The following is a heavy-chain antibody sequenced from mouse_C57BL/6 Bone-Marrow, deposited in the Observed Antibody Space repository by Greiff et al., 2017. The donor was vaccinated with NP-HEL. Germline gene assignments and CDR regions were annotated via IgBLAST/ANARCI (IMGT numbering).Heavy chain of an antibody. CDR2: IHPNSGST. CDR3: ARGGYGYDGSYWDFDV. V-gene: IGHV1-64*01. J-gene: IGHJ1*03. Sequence: QVQLQQPGAELVKPGASVKLSCKASGYTFTSYWMHWVKQRPGQGLEWIGMIHPNSGSTNYNEKFKSKATLTVDKSSSTADMQLSSLTSEDSAVYYCARGGYGYDGSYWDFDVWGTGTTVTVSS. CDR1: GYTFTSYW. D-gene: IGHD2-2*01.